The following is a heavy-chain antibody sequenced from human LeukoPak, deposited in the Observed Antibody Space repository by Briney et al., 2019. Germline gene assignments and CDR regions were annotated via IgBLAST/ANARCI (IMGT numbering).Heavy chain of an antibody. CDR3: ARGTCSSTSCFLFDY. V-gene: IGHV3-21*01. Sequence: GGSLRLSCAASGFTFSSYSMNWVRQAPAKGLEWVSSISSSSSYIYYADSVKGRFTISRDNAKNSLYLQMSSLRAEDTAVYYCARGTCSSTSCFLFDYWGQGTLVTVSS. J-gene: IGHJ4*02. CDR2: ISSSSSYI. D-gene: IGHD2-2*01. CDR1: GFTFSSYS.